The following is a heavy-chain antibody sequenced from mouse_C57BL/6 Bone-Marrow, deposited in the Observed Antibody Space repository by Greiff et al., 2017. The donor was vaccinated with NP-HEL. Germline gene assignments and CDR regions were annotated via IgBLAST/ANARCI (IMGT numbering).Heavy chain of an antibody. Sequence: EVKLQESGPELVKPGASVKMSCKASGYTFTDYNMHWVKQSHGKSLEWIGYINPNNGGTSYNQKFKGKATLTVNKSSSTAYMELRSLTSEDSAVYYCALYGYEGWDYYWGQGTTLTVSS. CDR3: ALYGYEGWDYY. J-gene: IGHJ2*01. D-gene: IGHD2-2*01. V-gene: IGHV1-22*01. CDR2: INPNNGGT. CDR1: GYTFTDYN.